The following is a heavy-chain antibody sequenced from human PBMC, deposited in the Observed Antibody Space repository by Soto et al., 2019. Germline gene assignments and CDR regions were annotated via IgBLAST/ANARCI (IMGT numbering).Heavy chain of an antibody. V-gene: IGHV3-9*01. CDR3: VGGSWFD. D-gene: IGHD2-15*01. Sequence: EVQLVESGGDMVQPGRSLKLSCVGSGYSFEDYSMHWVRQDPGKGLEWVSGISWTGNFTGYADSVKGRFTISRDNAKNSLFLQMRSLSLEDTALYYCVGGSWFDWGQGTLVTVSS. CDR2: ISWTGNFT. CDR1: GYSFEDYS. J-gene: IGHJ4*02.